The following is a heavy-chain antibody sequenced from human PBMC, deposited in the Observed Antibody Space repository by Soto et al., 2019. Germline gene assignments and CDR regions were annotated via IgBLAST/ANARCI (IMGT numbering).Heavy chain of an antibody. CDR1: GGSIASSGYY. CDR2: IYYSGST. J-gene: IGHJ3*02. D-gene: IGHD6-13*01. V-gene: IGHV4-39*01. CDR3: ARRYSSAFDI. Sequence: SETLSLTCTVSGGSIASSGYYWGWIRQPPGKGLEWIGSIYYSGSTYYNPSLKSRVTISVDTSKNQFSLKLSSVTAADTAVYYCARRYSSAFDIWGQGTMVT.